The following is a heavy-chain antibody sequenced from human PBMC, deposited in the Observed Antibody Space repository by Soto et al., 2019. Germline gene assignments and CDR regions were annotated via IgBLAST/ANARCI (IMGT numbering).Heavy chain of an antibody. V-gene: IGHV1-69*19. CDR2: ISPMFGAA. D-gene: IGHD3-10*01. Sequence: QVRLVQSGAEMKKPGSSVKVSCQSSGGTFNTYAMNWVRQAPGQGPEWMGDISPMFGAANYAPKFQGRVTITADESTGTSYMQLSSLASEDTDLYFCAREVQVHTPAFVYWGQGTLVTVSS. CDR1: GGTFNTYA. CDR3: AREVQVHTPAFVY. J-gene: IGHJ4*02.